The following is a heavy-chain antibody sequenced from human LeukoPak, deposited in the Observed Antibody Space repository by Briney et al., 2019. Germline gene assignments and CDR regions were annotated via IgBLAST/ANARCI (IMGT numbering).Heavy chain of an antibody. CDR2: IYYSGST. CDR3: ARAAGVGWFDP. J-gene: IGHJ5*02. V-gene: IGHV4-59*01. CDR1: GGSISSYY. D-gene: IGHD2-15*01. Sequence: PSETLSLTCTVSGGSISSYYWSWIRQPPGKGLEWIGYIYYSGSTNYNPSLKSRVTISVDTSKNQFSLKLSSVTAADTAVYYCARAAGVGWFDPWGQGTLVTVSS.